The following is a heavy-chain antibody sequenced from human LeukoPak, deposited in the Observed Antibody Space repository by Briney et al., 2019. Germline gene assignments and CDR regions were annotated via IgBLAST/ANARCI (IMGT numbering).Heavy chain of an antibody. Sequence: PGGSLRLSCAASGFTFSNFGMSWVRQAPGKGLEWVSAISGSGVSTYYADSVKGRFTISRDNSKNTLYLQMNSLRAEDTAVYYCAKNQPYLDYWGQGTLVTVSS. CDR2: ISGSGVST. CDR1: GFTFSNFG. V-gene: IGHV3-23*01. CDR3: AKNQPYLDY. J-gene: IGHJ4*02.